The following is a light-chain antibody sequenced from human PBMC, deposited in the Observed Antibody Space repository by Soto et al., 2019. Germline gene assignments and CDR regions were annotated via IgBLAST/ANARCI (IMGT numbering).Light chain of an antibody. J-gene: IGKJ1*01. CDR1: QSISSSF. CDR3: QQCGSSPET. V-gene: IGKV3-20*01. CDR2: GAS. Sequence: EIVMTQSPAALSVSPGERATLSCRASQSISSSFLAWYQQKPGQAPRLLIYGASSRATGIPDRFSGSGSGTDFTLTISRLEPEDFAVYYCQQCGSSPETFGQGTKVDIK.